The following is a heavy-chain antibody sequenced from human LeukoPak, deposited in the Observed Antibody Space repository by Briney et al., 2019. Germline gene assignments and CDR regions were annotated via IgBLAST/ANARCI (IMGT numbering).Heavy chain of an antibody. CDR1: GFTFSSYA. D-gene: IGHD3-10*01. CDR3: AREVTMVRGVIISTGFDY. Sequence: GGSLRLSCAASGFTFSSYAMSWVRQAPGKGLEWVSSISGSGITTYYAGSVKGRFTISRDNSKNTLYLQMNSLRAEDTAVYYCAREVTMVRGVIISTGFDYWGQGTLVTVSS. CDR2: ISGSGITT. J-gene: IGHJ4*02. V-gene: IGHV3-23*01.